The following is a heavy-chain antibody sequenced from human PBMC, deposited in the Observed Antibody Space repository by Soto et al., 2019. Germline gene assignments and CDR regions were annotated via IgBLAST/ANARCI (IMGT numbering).Heavy chain of an antibody. V-gene: IGHV1-18*01. Sequence: QVHLVQSGAEVKKPGASVKVSCKASGYTFTSYGITWVRQAPGQGLERMGWISAHNGNTDYAQKLQGRVIVTRDTSTSKAYMELRSLRSDDTAVYYCARGRYGDYWGQGALVTVSS. CDR2: ISAHNGNT. CDR3: ARGRYGDY. J-gene: IGHJ4*02. D-gene: IGHD1-1*01. CDR1: GYTFTSYG.